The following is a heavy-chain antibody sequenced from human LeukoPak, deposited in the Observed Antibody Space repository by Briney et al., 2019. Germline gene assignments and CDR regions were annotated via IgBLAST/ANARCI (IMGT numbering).Heavy chain of an antibody. Sequence: PGGSPRLSCAASGFTFSSYSMNWVRQAPGKGLEWVSSISSSSSYIYYADSVKGRFTISRDNAKNSLYLQMNSLRAEDTALYYCAKSNYYDSSGYSNPFDYWGQGTLVTVSS. CDR3: AKSNYYDSSGYSNPFDY. D-gene: IGHD3-22*01. CDR2: ISSSSSYI. J-gene: IGHJ4*02. V-gene: IGHV3-21*04. CDR1: GFTFSSYS.